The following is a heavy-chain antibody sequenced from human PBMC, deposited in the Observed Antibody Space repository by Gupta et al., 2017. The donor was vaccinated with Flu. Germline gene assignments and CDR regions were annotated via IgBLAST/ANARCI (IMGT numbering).Heavy chain of an antibody. J-gene: IGHJ1*01. D-gene: IGHD5-12*01. CDR2: SSGSGTRT. CDR3: AKEVKSSGNVIEH. V-gene: IGHV3-23*01. Sequence: RQPPGKGLEWVSASSGSGTRTYYADSVKGRFTMSRDNSKNTVSLQMISRRAEDTAIYYGAKEVKSSGNVIEHWGQGTLVTVSS.